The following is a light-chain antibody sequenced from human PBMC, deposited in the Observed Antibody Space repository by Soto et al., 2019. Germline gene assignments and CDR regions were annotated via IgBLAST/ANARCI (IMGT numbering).Light chain of an antibody. CDR3: AAWDDSLSGVV. CDR1: RSNIGSNL. V-gene: IGLV1-47*02. Sequence: QSAVTQPPSVSGTPGQRVTIFCSGRRSNIGSNLVYWYQQLPGTAPKLLIFSNDQRPSGVPDRFSGSRSGTSASLAISGLRSEDEGDNYCAAWDDSLSGVVFGGGTKLTVL. J-gene: IGLJ2*01. CDR2: SND.